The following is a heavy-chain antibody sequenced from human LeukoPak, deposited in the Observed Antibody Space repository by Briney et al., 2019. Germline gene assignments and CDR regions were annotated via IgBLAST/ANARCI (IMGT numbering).Heavy chain of an antibody. D-gene: IGHD3-10*01. Sequence: PGGSLRLSCAASGFTFDDYAMHWVRQAPGKGLEWVSGISWNSGSIGYADSVKGRFTISRDNAKNSLYLQMNSLRAEDTALYYCAKGRQLLWFGELPHWGQGTLVTVSS. CDR3: AKGRQLLWFGELPH. CDR2: ISWNSGSI. J-gene: IGHJ4*02. V-gene: IGHV3-9*01. CDR1: GFTFDDYA.